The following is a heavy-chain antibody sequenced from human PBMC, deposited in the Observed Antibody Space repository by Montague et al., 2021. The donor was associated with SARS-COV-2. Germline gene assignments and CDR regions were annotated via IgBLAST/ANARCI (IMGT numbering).Heavy chain of an antibody. CDR1: GFTFSSYW. Sequence: ETLSLSCASSGFTFSSYWMHWVRQAPGKGLVLVSRIDSDGSSTSYADSVKGRFTISRDNAKNTLYLQMNSLRAEDTAVYYCARDLEGIAAAGTGGFDYWGQGTLVTLSS. CDR2: IDSDGSST. V-gene: IGHV3-74*01. CDR3: ARDLEGIAAAGTGGFDY. J-gene: IGHJ4*02. D-gene: IGHD6-13*01.